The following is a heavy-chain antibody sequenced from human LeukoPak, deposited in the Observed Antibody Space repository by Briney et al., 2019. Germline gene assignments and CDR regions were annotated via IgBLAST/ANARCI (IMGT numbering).Heavy chain of an antibody. V-gene: IGHV4-34*01. CDR1: GGSISAYY. J-gene: IGHJ6*03. D-gene: IGHD3-16*01. Sequence: SETLSLTCTVSGGSISAYYWSRIRQPPGKGLEWIGEINHSGSTNYNPSLKSRVTISVDTSKNQFSLKLSSVTAADTAVYYCARPTTSGGGTSYYMDVWGKGTTVTVSS. CDR2: INHSGST. CDR3: ARPTTSGGGTSYYMDV.